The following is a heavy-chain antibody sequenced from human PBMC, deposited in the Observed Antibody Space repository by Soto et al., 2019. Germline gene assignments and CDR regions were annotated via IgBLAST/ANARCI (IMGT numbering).Heavy chain of an antibody. D-gene: IGHD1-20*01. Sequence: GGSLRLSCAASGFTFSSYGMHWVRQAPGKGLEYVSAISSSGDSTYYANSVKGRFTISRDNSKNTLYLQMGSLRAEDMAVYYCARKGITGKSPFDDWGQGTLVTVSS. J-gene: IGHJ4*02. CDR3: ARKGITGKSPFDD. V-gene: IGHV3-64*01. CDR1: GFTFSSYG. CDR2: ISSSGDST.